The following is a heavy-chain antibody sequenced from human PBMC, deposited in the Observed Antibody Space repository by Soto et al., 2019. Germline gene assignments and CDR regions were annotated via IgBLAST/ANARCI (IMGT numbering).Heavy chain of an antibody. Sequence: ASVKVSCKASGYTFTSYGISWVRQAPGQGLEWMGWISAYNGNTNYAQKLQGRVTMTTDTSTSTAYMELRSLRSDDTAVYYCARDRPLFFTMIVVAEGPPDYWGQGTLVTVSS. J-gene: IGHJ4*02. D-gene: IGHD3-22*01. CDR3: ARDRPLFFTMIVVAEGPPDY. CDR1: GYTFTSYG. CDR2: ISAYNGNT. V-gene: IGHV1-18*01.